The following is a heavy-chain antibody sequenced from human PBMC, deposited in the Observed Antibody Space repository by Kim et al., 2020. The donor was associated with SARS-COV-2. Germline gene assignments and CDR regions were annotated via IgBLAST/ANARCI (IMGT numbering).Heavy chain of an antibody. V-gene: IGHV3-23*01. CDR2: VSSSAGST. D-gene: IGHD3-10*01. CDR1: GFTFSSYA. CDR3: VKAAGSSAYGSGSS. J-gene: IGHJ5*02. Sequence: GGSLRLSCAASGFTFSSYAMSWVRQAPGKGLEWVSSVSSSAGSTYYADSVKGRFTISRDNFKNTLYLQMNSLRAADTAVYYCVKAAGSSAYGSGSSWGQGTLVPVSS.